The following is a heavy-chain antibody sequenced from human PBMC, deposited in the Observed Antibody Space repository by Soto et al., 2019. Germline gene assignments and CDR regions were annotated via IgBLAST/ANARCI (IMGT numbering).Heavy chain of an antibody. D-gene: IGHD6-6*01. CDR2: IYYSGST. CDR3: ARGLSSSSIDY. V-gene: IGHV4-61*01. Sequence: SETLSLTCTVSGGSVSSGSYYWSWIRQPPGKGLEWIGYIYYSGSTNYNPSLKSRVTISVDRSKNQFSLKLSSVTAADTAVYYCARGLSSSSIDYWGQGTLVTVSS. J-gene: IGHJ4*02. CDR1: GGSVSSGSYY.